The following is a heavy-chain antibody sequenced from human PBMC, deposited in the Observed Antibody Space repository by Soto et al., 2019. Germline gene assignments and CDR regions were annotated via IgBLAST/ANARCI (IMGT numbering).Heavy chain of an antibody. J-gene: IGHJ4*02. CDR2: IMPILDTT. Sequence: QVQVVQSGAEVKKPGSSVRVSCKASGGTSSSYAITWMRQAPGQGLEWMGGIMPILDTTDYAQKFQGRVTFTADESTSTVYMELSSLTSEDTAVYYCASGGTTVNRRFDFWGQGTLVTVSS. CDR3: ASGGTTVNRRFDF. CDR1: GGTSSSYA. D-gene: IGHD4-4*01. V-gene: IGHV1-69*01.